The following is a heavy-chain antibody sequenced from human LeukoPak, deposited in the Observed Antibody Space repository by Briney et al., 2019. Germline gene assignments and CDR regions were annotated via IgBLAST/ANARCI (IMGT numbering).Heavy chain of an antibody. J-gene: IGHJ4*02. CDR2: INHSGST. V-gene: IGHV4-34*01. Sequence: SETLSLTCAVYGGSFSGYYWSWIRQPPRKGLEWIGEINHSGSTNYNPPLKSRVTISVDTSKNQFSLKLSSVTAADTGVYYCARTNYDYAWGSYRQTHFDYWGQGTLVTVSS. CDR1: GGSFSGYY. CDR3: ARTNYDYAWGSYRQTHFDY. D-gene: IGHD3-16*02.